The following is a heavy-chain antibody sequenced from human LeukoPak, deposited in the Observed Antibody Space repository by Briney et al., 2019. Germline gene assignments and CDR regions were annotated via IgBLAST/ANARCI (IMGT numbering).Heavy chain of an antibody. CDR2: IYYSGST. CDR1: GGSISSGGYY. V-gene: IGHV4-31*03. CDR3: ARDNGRGYSGYGGFDY. J-gene: IGHJ4*02. D-gene: IGHD5-12*01. Sequence: SQTLSLTRTVSGGSISSGGYYWSWIRQHPGKGLEWIGYIYYSGSTYYNPSLKSRVTISVDTSKNQFSLKLSSVTAADTAVYYCARDNGRGYSGYGGFDYWGQGTLVTVSS.